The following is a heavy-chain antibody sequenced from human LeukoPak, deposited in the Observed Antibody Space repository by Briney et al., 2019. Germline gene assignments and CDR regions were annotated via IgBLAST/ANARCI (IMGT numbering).Heavy chain of an antibody. V-gene: IGHV3-53*01. CDR2: IYSSGST. CDR3: ARVIVSIDSYVSPHAFDI. D-gene: IGHD3-16*02. Sequence: GGSLSLSCAASGFTVSSNYMSWVRQAPGKGLEWVSVIYSSGSTYYADSVKGRFTISRDNSKNTVYLQMNSLRAEDTAVYHCARVIVSIDSYVSPHAFDIWGQGTMVTVSS. CDR1: GFTVSSNY. J-gene: IGHJ3*02.